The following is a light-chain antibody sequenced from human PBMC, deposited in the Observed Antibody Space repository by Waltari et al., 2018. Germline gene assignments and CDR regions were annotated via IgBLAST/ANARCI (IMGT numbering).Light chain of an antibody. CDR2: GVN. V-gene: IGLV2-8*01. CDR3: SSYVGYKNNYV. Sequence: QSALTQPPSASGSPGQSVTISCTGTSSDAGGYNFVPWYQQYPGKAPKVMIYGVNKRPSGVPDRFSGSKSGNTASLTVSGLQAEDEADYYCSSYVGYKNNYVFGTGTKVTVL. J-gene: IGLJ1*01. CDR1: SSDAGGYNF.